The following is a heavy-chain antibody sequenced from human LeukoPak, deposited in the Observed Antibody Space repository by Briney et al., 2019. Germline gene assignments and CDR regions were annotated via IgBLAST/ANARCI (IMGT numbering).Heavy chain of an antibody. Sequence: GRSLRLSCAASGFTFSSYGMHWVRQAPGEGLEWVAVISYDGSNKYYADSVKGRFTISRDNSKNTLYLQMNSLRAEDTAVYYCAKDSSGYDSPYYWGQGTLVTVSS. CDR1: GFTFSSYG. J-gene: IGHJ4*02. CDR3: AKDSSGYDSPYY. V-gene: IGHV3-30*18. CDR2: ISYDGSNK. D-gene: IGHD5-12*01.